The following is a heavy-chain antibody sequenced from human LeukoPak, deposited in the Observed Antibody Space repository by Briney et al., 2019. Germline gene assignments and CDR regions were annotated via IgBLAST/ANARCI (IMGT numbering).Heavy chain of an antibody. D-gene: IGHD4-17*01. Sequence: GSLRLSCAASGFPFGDYGMSWVRRLPGKGLEWVSSLNWNGGSTTYADSVKGRFTISRDNAKNSLHLQMNSLRAEDTALYYCARGTNYGDYVFGYWGQGTLVTVSS. CDR2: LNWNGGST. J-gene: IGHJ4*02. CDR1: GFPFGDYG. V-gene: IGHV3-20*04. CDR3: ARGTNYGDYVFGY.